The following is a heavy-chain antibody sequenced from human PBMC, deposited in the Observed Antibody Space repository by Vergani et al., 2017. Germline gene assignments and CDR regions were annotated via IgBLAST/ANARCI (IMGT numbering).Heavy chain of an antibody. CDR3: ARENGGNFYYYYMDV. Sequence: QVQLQESGPGLVKPSETLSLTCAVVGFSIRSGYYWGWIRQPPGKGLEWIGSAHRSGTTYYNPSLKSRVTMSIDMSKKQFSLKLSSVTAADTAAYYCARENGGNFYYYYMDVWGKGTTVTVSS. CDR1: GFSIRSGYY. V-gene: IGHV4-38-2*02. J-gene: IGHJ6*03. D-gene: IGHD3-16*01. CDR2: AHRSGTT.